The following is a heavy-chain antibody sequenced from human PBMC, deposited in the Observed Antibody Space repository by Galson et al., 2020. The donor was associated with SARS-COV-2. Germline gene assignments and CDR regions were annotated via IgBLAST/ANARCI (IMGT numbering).Heavy chain of an antibody. J-gene: IGHJ6*02. Sequence: SETLSLTCAVSGVSISTSGYSWSWIRQHPGKGLEWIGYVYYMGTTYFNPSLKSRVSISVDTSKNQIFLNLESVTAADTAVYFCARSVIAMVQGVIISYNGMDVWGQGTTVTVSS. D-gene: IGHD3-10*01. CDR3: ARSVIAMVQGVIISYNGMDV. V-gene: IGHV4-30-4*07. CDR2: VYYMGTT. CDR1: GVSISTSGYS.